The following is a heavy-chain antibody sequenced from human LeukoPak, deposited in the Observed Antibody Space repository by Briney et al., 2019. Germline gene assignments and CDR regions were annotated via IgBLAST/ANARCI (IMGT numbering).Heavy chain of an antibody. V-gene: IGHV3-30-3*01. CDR3: ARVSDFRKLEYYFDY. D-gene: IGHD1-1*01. Sequence: GGSLRLSRAASGFTFSSYAMHWVRQAPGKGLEWVAVISYDGSNKYYADSVKGRFTISRDNSKNTLYLQMNSLRAEDTAVYYCARVSDFRKLEYYFDYWGQGTLVTVSS. CDR1: GFTFSSYA. J-gene: IGHJ4*02. CDR2: ISYDGSNK.